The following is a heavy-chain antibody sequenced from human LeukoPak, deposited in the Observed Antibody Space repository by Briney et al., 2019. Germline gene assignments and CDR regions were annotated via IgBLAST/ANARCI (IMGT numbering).Heavy chain of an antibody. D-gene: IGHD5-24*01. V-gene: IGHV4-39*07. CDR3: ARNERWLQLHYFDY. CDR1: GGSISSSSYY. CDR2: IYYSGST. J-gene: IGHJ4*02. Sequence: SETLSLTCTVSGGSISSSSYYWGWIRQPPGKGLEWIGSIYYSGSTYYNPSLKSRVTISVDTSKNQFSLKLSSVTAADTAVYYCARNERWLQLHYFDYWGQGTLVTVSS.